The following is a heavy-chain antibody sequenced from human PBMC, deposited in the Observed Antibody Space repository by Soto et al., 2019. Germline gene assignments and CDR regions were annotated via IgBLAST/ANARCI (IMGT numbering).Heavy chain of an antibody. J-gene: IGHJ3*02. D-gene: IGHD4-17*01. CDR3: AKDKGRGVTTYAFDI. CDR1: GFTFDDYT. V-gene: IGHV3-43*01. Sequence: GGSLRLSCAASGFTFDDYTMHWVRQAPGKGLEWVSLISWDGGSTYYADSVKGRFTISRDNSKNSLYLQMNSLRTEDTALYYCAKDKGRGVTTYAFDIWGQGTMVTVSS. CDR2: ISWDGGST.